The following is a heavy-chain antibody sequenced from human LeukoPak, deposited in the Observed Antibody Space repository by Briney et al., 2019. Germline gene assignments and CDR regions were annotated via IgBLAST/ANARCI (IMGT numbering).Heavy chain of an antibody. V-gene: IGHV1-8*03. CDR1: GYTFTYYD. D-gene: IGHD3-16*02. Sequence: ASVKVSCKASGYTFTYYDINWVRQATGQGLEWMGWMSPNSGNTGYAQKFQGRVTITRNTSISTAYMELSSLRSEDTAVYYCARGLLRLGELSLYNWFDPWGQGTLVTVSS. J-gene: IGHJ5*02. CDR2: MSPNSGNT. CDR3: ARGLLRLGELSLYNWFDP.